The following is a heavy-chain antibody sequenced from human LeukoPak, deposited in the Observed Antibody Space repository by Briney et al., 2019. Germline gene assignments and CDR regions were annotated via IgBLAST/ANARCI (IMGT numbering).Heavy chain of an antibody. V-gene: IGHV3-30*04. CDR2: IASDGRDK. CDR1: GFTFSGYA. D-gene: IGHD5-12*01. Sequence: GRSLRLSCAASGFTFSGYAMQWVRQAPGKGLEWVAVIASDGRDKHDADSVKGRFTISRDNSKNTLYLQMDSLRSEDTAVYYCVREGLYSGYEWYWGQGTLVTVYS. CDR3: VREGLYSGYEWY. J-gene: IGHJ4*02.